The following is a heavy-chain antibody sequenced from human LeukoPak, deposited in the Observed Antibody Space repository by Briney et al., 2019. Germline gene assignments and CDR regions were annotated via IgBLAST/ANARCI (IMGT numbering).Heavy chain of an antibody. CDR3: ARQGDVLRYFDWLDY. Sequence: PSETLSLTCTVSGGSISSSSYYWGWIRRPPGKGLEWIGSIYYSGSTYYNPSLKSRVTISVDTSKNQFSLKLSSVTAADTAVYYCARQGDVLRYFDWLDYWGQGTLVTVSS. CDR2: IYYSGST. D-gene: IGHD3-9*01. J-gene: IGHJ4*02. V-gene: IGHV4-39*01. CDR1: GGSISSSSYY.